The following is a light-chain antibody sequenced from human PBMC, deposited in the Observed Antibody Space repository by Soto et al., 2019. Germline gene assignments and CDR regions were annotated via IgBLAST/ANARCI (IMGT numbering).Light chain of an antibody. CDR3: QSYDSSLSGWV. V-gene: IGLV1-40*01. J-gene: IGLJ3*02. CDR2: ANS. Sequence: QSVLTQPTSVSGAPGQRVTISCTGSSSNIGAGYDAHWYQHLPGTAPKLLIYANSNRPSGVPDRFSGSKSDTSASLAITGLQAEDEADYYCQSYDSSLSGWVFGGGTKLTVL. CDR1: SSNIGAGYD.